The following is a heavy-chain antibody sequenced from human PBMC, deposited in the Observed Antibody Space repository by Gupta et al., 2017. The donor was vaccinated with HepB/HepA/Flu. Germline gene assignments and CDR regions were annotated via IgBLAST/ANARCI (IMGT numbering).Heavy chain of an antibody. CDR2: IIPILNRA. Sequence: QVHLVQSGAEVKKPGSSLKVSCKASGGSFSRYTITWVRQAPGQGLEWMGRIIPILNRASYAQKFQVRVTITADKFTGTAYMELSSLRSEDTAVYYCASDGGYNYIGYWGQGTLVTVSS. CDR1: GGSFSRYT. V-gene: IGHV1-69*02. J-gene: IGHJ4*02. CDR3: ASDGGYNYIGY. D-gene: IGHD5-24*01.